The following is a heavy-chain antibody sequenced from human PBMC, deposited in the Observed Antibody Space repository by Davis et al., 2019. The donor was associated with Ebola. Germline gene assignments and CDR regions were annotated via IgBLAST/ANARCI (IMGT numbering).Heavy chain of an antibody. D-gene: IGHD5-24*01. CDR3: ARSGWLQLDFDY. CDR2: IYYNGNT. V-gene: IGHV4-61*01. CDR1: GGSITDATYY. J-gene: IGHJ4*02. Sequence: PSETLSLTCTVSGGSITDATYYWSWIRQPPGERPEWIGYIYYNGNTNYNPSLKSRLVMSVDTSKNQFSLKLRSVTAADTAIYYCARSGWLQLDFDYWGQGTLVTVSS.